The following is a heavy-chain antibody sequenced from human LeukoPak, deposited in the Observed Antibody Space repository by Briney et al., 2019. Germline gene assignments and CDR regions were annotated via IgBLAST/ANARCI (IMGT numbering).Heavy chain of an antibody. CDR1: GGSISSYY. V-gene: IGHV4-59*01. D-gene: IGHD1-1*01. Sequence: SETLSLTCTVSGGSISSYYWSWIRQPPGKGLEWIGYISYSGSTNFNPSLKSRVTISVDTSKDQFSLELSSVTAADTAVYYCAREGTAGTNLNWFDPWGQGTLVTVSS. CDR3: AREGTAGTNLNWFDP. CDR2: ISYSGST. J-gene: IGHJ5*02.